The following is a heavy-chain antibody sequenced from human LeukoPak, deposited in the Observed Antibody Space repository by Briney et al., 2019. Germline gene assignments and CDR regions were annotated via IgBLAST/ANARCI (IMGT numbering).Heavy chain of an antibody. V-gene: IGHV3-21*01. CDR3: ARGDGLGYCSGGSCGNDY. J-gene: IGHJ4*02. CDR1: GFTFSSYS. D-gene: IGHD2-15*01. Sequence: PGGSLRLSCAASGFTFSSYSMTWVRQAPGKGLEWVSSISSSSSYIYYADSVKGRFTISRDNAKNSLYLQMNSLRAEDTAVYYCARGDGLGYCSGGSCGNDYWGQGTLVTVSS. CDR2: ISSSSSYI.